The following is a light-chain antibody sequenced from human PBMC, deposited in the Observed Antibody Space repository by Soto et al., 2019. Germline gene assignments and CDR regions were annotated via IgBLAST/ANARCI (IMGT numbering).Light chain of an antibody. J-gene: IGLJ2*01. V-gene: IGLV2-14*01. CDR2: EVS. CDR3: SSYTTSSNLE. Sequence: QSVLTQPASVSGSPGQSITISCTGTSSDIGHYNYVSWYQQHPGKAPKLMIYEVSNRPSGVSNRFSGSKSGNTASLTISGLQAEDEADYYCSSYTTSSNLEIGGGTKLTVL. CDR1: SSDIGHYNY.